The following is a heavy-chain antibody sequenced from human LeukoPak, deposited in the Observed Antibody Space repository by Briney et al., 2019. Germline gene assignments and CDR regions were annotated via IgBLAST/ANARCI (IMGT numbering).Heavy chain of an antibody. CDR2: INAGNGNT. V-gene: IGHV1-3*01. J-gene: IGHJ6*02. D-gene: IGHD3-10*01. Sequence: ASVKVSCKASGYTFTSYAMHWVRQAPGQRLEWMGWINAGNGNTKYSQKFQGRVTITRDTSASTAYMELSSLRSEDTAVYYCARDHTDYGSGSYPHYYGMDVWGQGTTVTVSS. CDR1: GYTFTSYA. CDR3: ARDHTDYGSGSYPHYYGMDV.